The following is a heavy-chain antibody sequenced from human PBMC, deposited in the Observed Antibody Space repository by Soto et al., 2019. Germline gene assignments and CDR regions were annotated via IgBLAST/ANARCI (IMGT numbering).Heavy chain of an antibody. V-gene: IGHV1-69*06. CDR1: GGTFSIYG. D-gene: IGHD3-16*01. J-gene: IGHJ3*02. Sequence: QVQLVQSGAEVKKPGSSVKVSCKASGGTFSIYGASWVRQSPGQGPEWMGGTIPIFGTSNYAQKYQGRVTINADNSTNTAYMELSSLRSEDTAVYYCASPYMCSFGFDIWGQGTTVTVSS. CDR3: ASPYMCSFGFDI. CDR2: TIPIFGTS.